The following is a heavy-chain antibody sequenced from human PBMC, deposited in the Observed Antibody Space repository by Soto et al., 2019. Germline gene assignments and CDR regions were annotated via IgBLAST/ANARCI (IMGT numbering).Heavy chain of an antibody. CDR3: ARDRRDSRSYYYDSSVPDAFDI. CDR2: IIPIFGTA. J-gene: IGHJ3*02. V-gene: IGHV1-69*13. D-gene: IGHD3-22*01. Sequence: ASVKVSCKASGGTFSSYAISWVRQAPGQGLEWMGGIIPIFGTANYAQKFQGRVTITADESTSTAYMELSSLRSEDTAVYYCARDRRDSRSYYYDSSVPDAFDIWGQGTMVTVSS. CDR1: GGTFSSYA.